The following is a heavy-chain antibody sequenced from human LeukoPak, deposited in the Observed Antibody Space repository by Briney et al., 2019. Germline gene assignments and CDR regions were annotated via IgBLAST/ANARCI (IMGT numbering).Heavy chain of an antibody. D-gene: IGHD4-17*01. CDR2: ISGDDDST. CDR3: AKDLGPSGAAWFDP. Sequence: PGGSLRLSCAASGFTFDDYAMHWVRQAPGKGLEWVSLISGDDDSTYYADSVKGRFTISRGNSKNSLYLQMNSLRTEDTALYYCAKDLGPSGAAWFDPWGQGTLVTVSS. J-gene: IGHJ5*02. CDR1: GFTFDDYA. V-gene: IGHV3-43*02.